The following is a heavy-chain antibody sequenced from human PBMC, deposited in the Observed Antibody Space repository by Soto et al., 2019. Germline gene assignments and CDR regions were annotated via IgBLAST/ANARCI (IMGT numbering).Heavy chain of an antibody. CDR2: ISTYTGNT. CDR3: ARGYYYGSGRPTPGGMDV. CDR1: GYTFTNYD. J-gene: IGHJ6*02. Sequence: QVHLVQSGAEVKKPGASVKVSCKASGYTFTNYDINWVRQAPGQGLEWMGWISTYTGNTNYAQKLQGRVTMTTDTSTSTANMELRSQRSDDTAVYYCARGYYYGSGRPTPGGMDVWGQGTTVTVSS. D-gene: IGHD3-10*01. V-gene: IGHV1-18*01.